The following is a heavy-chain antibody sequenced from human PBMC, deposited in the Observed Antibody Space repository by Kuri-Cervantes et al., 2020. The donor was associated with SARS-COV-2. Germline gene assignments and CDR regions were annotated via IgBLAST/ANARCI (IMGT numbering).Heavy chain of an antibody. J-gene: IGHJ4*02. Sequence: ASVKVSCKASGYTFTNYDINWVRQAPGEGLEGMGWISAYNGVTYYAHNFQGRVTMTGDASTNTAYMELRSLRSDDTAVYYCARDQGGIDCCRSLDYWGQGTLVTVSS. D-gene: IGHD2-21*01. CDR3: ARDQGGIDCCRSLDY. CDR2: ISAYNGVT. CDR1: GYTFTNYD. V-gene: IGHV1-18*04.